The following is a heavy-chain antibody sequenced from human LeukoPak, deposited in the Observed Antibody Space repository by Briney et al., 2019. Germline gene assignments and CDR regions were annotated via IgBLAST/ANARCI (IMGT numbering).Heavy chain of an antibody. D-gene: IGHD5-18*01. CDR2: IWNDGSNK. CDR3: ARGYLDTAYVFDY. CDR1: GFTFSSYG. Sequence: PGGSLRLSCAASGFTFSSYGMHWLRQAPGKGLEWVAVIWNDGSNKYYADSVKGRFTISRDNSKNTLYLQMNSLRAEDTAVYYCARGYLDTAYVFDYWGQGTLVTVSS. J-gene: IGHJ4*02. V-gene: IGHV3-33*01.